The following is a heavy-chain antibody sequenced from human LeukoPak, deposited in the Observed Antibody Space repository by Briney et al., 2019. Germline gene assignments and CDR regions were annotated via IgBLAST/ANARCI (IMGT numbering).Heavy chain of an antibody. CDR3: ARHRPLLRYSSGWYAYYFDY. V-gene: IGHV4-59*01. Sequence: SETLSLTCTVSGGSISGYYWTWIRQPPGKGLEWIGYIYHSGNTNYNPSLKSRVTISVDTSKNQFSLKLSSVTAADTAVYYCARHRPLLRYSSGWYAYYFDYWGQGTLVTVSS. D-gene: IGHD6-19*01. CDR2: IYHSGNT. J-gene: IGHJ4*02. CDR1: GGSISGYY.